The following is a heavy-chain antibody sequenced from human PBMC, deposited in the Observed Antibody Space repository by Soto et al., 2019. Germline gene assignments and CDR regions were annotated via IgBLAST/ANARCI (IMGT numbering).Heavy chain of an antibody. Sequence: PSETLSLTCAVSGASISSGGYSWSWIRQPPGKGLEWIGYIYHSGSTYYNPSLKSRVTISVDRSKNQFSLKLSSVTAADTAVYYCARGRGPVFMVMASRRYFVYWGQGTQVTV. CDR1: GASISSGGYS. CDR2: IYHSGST. D-gene: IGHD5-18*01. V-gene: IGHV4-30-2*01. CDR3: ARGRGPVFMVMASRRYFVY. J-gene: IGHJ4*02.